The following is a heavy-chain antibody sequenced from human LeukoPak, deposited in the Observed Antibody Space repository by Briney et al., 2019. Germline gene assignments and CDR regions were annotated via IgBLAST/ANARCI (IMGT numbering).Heavy chain of an antibody. J-gene: IGHJ4*02. Sequence: GASVTVSCKASGYTFTSYAMHWVRQAPGQRLEWMGWINAGNGNTKYSQKFQGRVTITRDTSASTAYMELSSLRSEDTAVYYCARDLFRSSGYYLGYWGQGTLVTVSS. CDR1: GYTFTSYA. CDR2: INAGNGNT. V-gene: IGHV1-3*01. D-gene: IGHD3-22*01. CDR3: ARDLFRSSGYYLGY.